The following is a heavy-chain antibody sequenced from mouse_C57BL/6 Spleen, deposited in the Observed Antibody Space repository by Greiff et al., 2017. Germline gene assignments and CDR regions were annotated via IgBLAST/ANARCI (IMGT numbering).Heavy chain of an antibody. CDR2: IYPRDGST. Sequence: VQLQQSDAELVKPGASVKISCKVSGYTFTDHTIHWMKQRPEQGLEWIGYIYPRDGSTKYNEKFMGKATLTADKSSSPAYMQLNSLTSEDSAVYFCAKTYYGSSSAWFAYWGQGTLVTVSA. CDR1: GYTFTDHT. J-gene: IGHJ3*01. V-gene: IGHV1-78*01. CDR3: AKTYYGSSSAWFAY. D-gene: IGHD1-1*01.